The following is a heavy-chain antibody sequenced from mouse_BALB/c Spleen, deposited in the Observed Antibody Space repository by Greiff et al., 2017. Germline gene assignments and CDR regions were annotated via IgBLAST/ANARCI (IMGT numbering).Heavy chain of an antibody. D-gene: IGHD6-5*01. CDR3: ARAYGYDAMDY. J-gene: IGHJ4*01. CDR1: GYTFTSYW. V-gene: IGHV1-7*01. Sequence: VQGVESGAELAKPGASVKMSCKASGYTFTSYWMHWVKQRPGQGLEWIGYINPSTGYTEYNQKFKDKATLTADKSSSTAYMQLSSLTSEDSAVYYCARAYGYDAMDYWGQGTSVTVSS. CDR2: INPSTGYT.